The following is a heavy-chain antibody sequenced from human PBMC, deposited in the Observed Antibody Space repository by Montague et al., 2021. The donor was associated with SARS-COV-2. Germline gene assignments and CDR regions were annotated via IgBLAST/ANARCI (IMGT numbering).Heavy chain of an antibody. V-gene: IGHV3-74*01. CDR2: LNADGSHT. D-gene: IGHD1-26*01. CDR3: ARDVGGRADY. CDR1: EFTFSRYW. J-gene: IGHJ4*02. Sequence: SLRLSCAASEFTFSRYWMHWVRQIPGKGLVWVSRLNADGSHTTYADSVKGRFTISSDNARNTLNLQMNSLRVEDTAVYYCARDVGGRADYWGQGTLVTVSS.